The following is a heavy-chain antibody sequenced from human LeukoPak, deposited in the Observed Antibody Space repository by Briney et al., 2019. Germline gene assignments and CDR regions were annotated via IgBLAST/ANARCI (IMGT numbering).Heavy chain of an antibody. V-gene: IGHV4-34*01. CDR1: GGSFSGYY. D-gene: IGHD3-10*01. J-gene: IGHJ6*02. CDR2: INHSGST. Sequence: SKTLSLTCAVYGGSFSGYYWSWIRQPPGKGLEWIGEINHSGSTNYNPSLKSRVTISVDTSKNQFSLKLSSVTAADTAVYYCARNTVGLLWFGESRDYYYGMDVWGQGTTVTVSS. CDR3: ARNTVGLLWFGESRDYYYGMDV.